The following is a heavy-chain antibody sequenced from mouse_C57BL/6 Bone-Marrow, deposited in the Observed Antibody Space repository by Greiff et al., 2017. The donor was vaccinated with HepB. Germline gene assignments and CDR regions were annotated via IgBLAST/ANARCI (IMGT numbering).Heavy chain of an antibody. CDR2: TFYSGIT. D-gene: IGHD2-1*01. J-gene: IGHJ4*01. CDR3: ARIGNFYAMDY. CDR1: GFSINSDCY. Sequence: EVQLQQSGPSLARPSQTLSLTCTVTGFSINSDCYWIWIRQFPGNKLEYIGYTFYSGITYYNPSLESRTYITRDTSKNQFSLKLSSETTEDTATYYCARIGNFYAMDYWGQGTSVTVSS. V-gene: IGHV3-3*01.